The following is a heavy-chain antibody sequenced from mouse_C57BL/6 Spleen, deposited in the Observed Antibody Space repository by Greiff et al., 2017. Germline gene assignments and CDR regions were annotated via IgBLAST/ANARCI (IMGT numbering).Heavy chain of an antibody. V-gene: IGHV14-2*01. D-gene: IGHD1-1*01. CDR1: GFNIKDYY. CDR2: IDPEDGET. Sequence: VHVKQSGAELVKPGASVKLSCTASGFNIKDYYMHWVKQRTEQGLEWIGRIDPEDGETKYAPKFQGKATITADTSSNTAYLQLSSLTSEDTAVYYCARFPFITTVVATNFDVWGTGTTVTVSS. CDR3: ARFPFITTVVATNFDV. J-gene: IGHJ1*03.